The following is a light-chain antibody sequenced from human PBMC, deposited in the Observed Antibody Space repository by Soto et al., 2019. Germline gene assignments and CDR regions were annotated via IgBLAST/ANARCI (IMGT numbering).Light chain of an antibody. CDR3: QQANSFPPT. Sequence: DIQMTQSPSSVSASVGDRVTITCRASQGISALLAWYQQKPGKAPNLLIHTASNLQSGVPSRFSGSGSGTDFTLTISSLQPEDFATYYCQQANSFPPTFGGGTKVEIK. V-gene: IGKV1-12*01. CDR1: QGISAL. J-gene: IGKJ4*01. CDR2: TAS.